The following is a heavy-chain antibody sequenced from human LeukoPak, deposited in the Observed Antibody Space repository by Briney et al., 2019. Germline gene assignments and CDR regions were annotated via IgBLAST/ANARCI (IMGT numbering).Heavy chain of an antibody. CDR2: ISAYNGNT. J-gene: IGHJ6*03. CDR3: ARVWDLGEAHYYYMDV. Sequence: ASVKVSCKASGYTFTSYGISWVRQAPGQGLEWMGWISAYNGNTNYAQKLQGGVTMTTDTSTSTAYMELRSLRSDDSAVYYCARVWDLGEAHYYYMDVWGKGTTVTISS. V-gene: IGHV1-18*01. D-gene: IGHD3-10*01. CDR1: GYTFTSYG.